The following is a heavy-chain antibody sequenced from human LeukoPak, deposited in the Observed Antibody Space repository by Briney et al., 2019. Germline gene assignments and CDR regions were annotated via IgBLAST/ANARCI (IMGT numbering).Heavy chain of an antibody. J-gene: IGHJ4*02. CDR1: GFTFSAYA. Sequence: TGGSLRLSCIVSGFTFSAYAMSWVRQAPGKGLEWVSVVTATGGETYYADSVRGRFIISRDNSRNTFYLQMDSLRADDTAIYYCAKGEVNHLGAFDYWGQGTLVTVSS. V-gene: IGHV3-23*01. CDR2: VTATGGET. CDR3: AKGEVNHLGAFDY. D-gene: IGHD1-26*01.